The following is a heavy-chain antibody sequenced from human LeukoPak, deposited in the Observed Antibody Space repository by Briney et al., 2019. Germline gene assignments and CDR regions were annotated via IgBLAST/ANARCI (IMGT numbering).Heavy chain of an antibody. V-gene: IGHV1-24*01. CDR1: GYTLTELS. CDR2: FDPEDGET. Sequence: ASVKVSCKVSGYTLTELSMHWVRQAPGKGLEWMGGFDPEDGETIYAQKFQGRVTMTEDTSTDTAYMELSSLRSEDTAVYYCATGGNVLYYMGVWGKGTTVTVSS. J-gene: IGHJ6*03. CDR3: ATGGNVLYYMGV. D-gene: IGHD4-23*01.